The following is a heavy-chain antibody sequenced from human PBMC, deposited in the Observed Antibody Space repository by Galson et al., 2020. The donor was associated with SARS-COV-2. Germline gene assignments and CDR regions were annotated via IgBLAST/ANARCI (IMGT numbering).Heavy chain of an antibody. Sequence: GSLRLSCAASGFTFSSYGMHWVRQAPGKGLAWVAVISYDGSNKYYADSVKGRFTISRDNSKNTLYLQMNSLRAEDTAVYYCAKDVGNYGDYDDAFDIWGQGTMVTVSS. CDR1: GFTFSSYG. CDR3: AKDVGNYGDYDDAFDI. J-gene: IGHJ3*02. CDR2: ISYDGSNK. V-gene: IGHV3-30*18. D-gene: IGHD4-17*01.